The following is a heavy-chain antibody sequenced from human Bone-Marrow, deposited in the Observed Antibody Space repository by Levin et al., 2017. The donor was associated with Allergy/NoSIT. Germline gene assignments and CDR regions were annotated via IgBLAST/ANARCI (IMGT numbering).Heavy chain of an antibody. CDR3: ARAGAAAAGIYFDY. V-gene: IGHV3-53*01. D-gene: IGHD6-13*01. Sequence: ETLSLTCAASGFTVSSNYMSWVRQAPGKGLEWVSVIYSGGSTYYADSAKGRFTISRDNSKNTLYFQMNSLRAEDTAVYYCARAGAAAAGIYFDYWGQGTLVTVSS. CDR1: GFTVSSNY. CDR2: IYSGGST. J-gene: IGHJ4*02.